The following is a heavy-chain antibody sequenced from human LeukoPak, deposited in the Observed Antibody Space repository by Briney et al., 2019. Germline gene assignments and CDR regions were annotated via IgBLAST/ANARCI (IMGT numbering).Heavy chain of an antibody. D-gene: IGHD4-17*01. CDR3: ARESHGDFLDY. CDR2: IYSGDSDT. J-gene: IGHJ4*02. CDR1: GYSFSSFW. Sequence: GESLKISCKGSGYSFSSFWIGWVRQMPGKGLEWMGIIYSGDSDTRYSPSFQGQVTISVDKSVSTAYLQWSSLRASDTAVYYCARESHGDFLDYWGQGALVTVSS. V-gene: IGHV5-51*01.